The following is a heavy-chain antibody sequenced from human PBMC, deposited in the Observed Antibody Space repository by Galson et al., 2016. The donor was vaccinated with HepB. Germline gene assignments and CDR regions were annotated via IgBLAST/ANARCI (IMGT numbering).Heavy chain of an antibody. V-gene: IGHV1-69*04. J-gene: IGHJ6*02. Sequence: SVKVSCKASGYSFTDYHMHWLRQAPGQGLEWLGRVIPIVRITIHAKKFQGRVTITADKSTNTAYMELTGLRSEDTAIYYCARVTSDNGGNGGLDVWGQGTTVTVSS. CDR3: ARVTSDNGGNGGLDV. CDR1: GYSFTDYH. CDR2: VIPIVRIT. D-gene: IGHD4-23*01.